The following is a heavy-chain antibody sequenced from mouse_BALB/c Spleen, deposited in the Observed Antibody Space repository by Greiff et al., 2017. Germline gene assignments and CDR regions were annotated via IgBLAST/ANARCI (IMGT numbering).Heavy chain of an antibody. CDR3: ARSSRGNSWFAY. Sequence: EVKLMESGPSLVKPSQTLSLTCSVTGDSITSGYWNWIRKFPGNKLEYMGYISYSGSTYYNPSLKSRISITRDTSKNQYYLQLNSVTTEDTATYYCARSSRGNSWFAYWGQGTLVTVSA. V-gene: IGHV3-8*02. CDR1: GDSITSGY. J-gene: IGHJ3*01. CDR2: ISYSGST.